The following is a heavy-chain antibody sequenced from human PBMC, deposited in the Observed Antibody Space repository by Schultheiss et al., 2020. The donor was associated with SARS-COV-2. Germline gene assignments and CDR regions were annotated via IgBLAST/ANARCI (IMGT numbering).Heavy chain of an antibody. J-gene: IGHJ2*01. D-gene: IGHD3-16*02. CDR1: GFTFSSYG. CDR3: ARGHYDYVWGSYRPYWYFDL. Sequence: GGSLRLSCAASGFTFSSYGMHWVRQATGKGLEWVSAIGTAGDTYYQGSVKGRFTISRENAKNSLYLQMNSLRAGDTAVYYCARGHYDYVWGSYRPYWYFDLWGRGTLVTVSS. CDR2: IGTAGDT. V-gene: IGHV3-13*04.